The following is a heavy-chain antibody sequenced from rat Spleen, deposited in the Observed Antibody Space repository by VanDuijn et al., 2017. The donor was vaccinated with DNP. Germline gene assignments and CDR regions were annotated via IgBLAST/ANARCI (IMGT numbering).Heavy chain of an antibody. CDR3: TRDPYY. J-gene: IGHJ2*01. CDR2: ITNTGGGI. V-gene: IGHV5-31*01. CDR1: GFTVNNYW. Sequence: EVQLVKSGGGLVQPGRSLKLSCVASGFTVNNYWMSWIRQVPGKGLEWVTSITNTGGGIYYRDSVKGRFTISRDNAQNTLYLQMNSLRSEDTATYYCTRDPYYWGQGVMVTVSS.